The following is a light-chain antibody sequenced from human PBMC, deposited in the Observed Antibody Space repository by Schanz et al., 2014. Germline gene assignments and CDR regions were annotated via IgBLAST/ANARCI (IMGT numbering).Light chain of an antibody. CDR1: SSNIGRNT. J-gene: IGLJ3*02. CDR3: SAWDDSMKRV. Sequence: QSVLTQPPSASGSPGQRVTISCSGSSSNIGRNTVNWYQHLPGTAPKLFIHSNNQRPSGVPDRFSGSKSGTSASLAISGLQSEDEADYYCSAWDDSMKRVFGRGTKLTVL. V-gene: IGLV1-44*01. CDR2: SNN.